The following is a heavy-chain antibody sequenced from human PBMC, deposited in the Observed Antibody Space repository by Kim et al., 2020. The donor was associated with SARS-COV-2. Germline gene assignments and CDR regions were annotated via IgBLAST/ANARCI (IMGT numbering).Heavy chain of an antibody. Sequence: GGSLRLSCAASGFTFSSYAMSWVRQAPGKGLEWVSGIGPSGDGTYYTDSVKGRFTISRDNSKNTLYLQMNSLRAEDTAVYYCAKASLPLGYFDCWGQGT. D-gene: IGHD7-27*01. J-gene: IGHJ4*02. CDR2: IGPSGDGT. CDR1: GFTFSSYA. V-gene: IGHV3-23*01. CDR3: AKASLPLGYFDC.